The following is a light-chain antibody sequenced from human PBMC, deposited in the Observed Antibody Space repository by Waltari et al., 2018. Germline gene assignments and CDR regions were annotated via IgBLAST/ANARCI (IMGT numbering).Light chain of an antibody. J-gene: IGLJ3*02. CDR2: DGS. CDR1: SGDVGGDVC. CDR3: ASQSGNNVVM. Sequence: QSALTQPASVSGSPGQSISISCIGSSGDVGGDVCVSWYQDHPGQAPKVIIYDGSSRPSGVSDRFSGSKFGDTASLTISDLQPEDEATYYCASQSGNNVVMFGGGTKLTVL. V-gene: IGLV2-14*03.